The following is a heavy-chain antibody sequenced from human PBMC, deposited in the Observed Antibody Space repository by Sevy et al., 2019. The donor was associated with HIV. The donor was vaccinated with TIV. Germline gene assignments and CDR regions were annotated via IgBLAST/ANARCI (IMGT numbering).Heavy chain of an antibody. J-gene: IGHJ3*02. CDR3: TTVGLTNWGSEAFDI. V-gene: IGHV3-15*01. CDR2: MKSKTDGGTT. D-gene: IGHD3-16*01. Sequence: GGSLRLSCAASGFTFSIIYMNWVRQSPGKGLEWVGRMKSKTDGGTTDYAAPVKDRFTMSRNDSKNTLYLQMNSLKADDTAVYYCTTVGLTNWGSEAFDIWGQGTMVTVSS. CDR1: GFTFSIIY.